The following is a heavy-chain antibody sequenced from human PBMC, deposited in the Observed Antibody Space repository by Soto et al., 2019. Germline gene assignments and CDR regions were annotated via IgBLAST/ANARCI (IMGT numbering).Heavy chain of an antibody. Sequence: QVQMVQSGPEVKKPGASVKVSCEASGDIFSTYGISWVRQAPGQGLEWMGWISGYNRNTRYAQKFQGRVTMTIDTSTRTAYVELRSLRFADTAVYFCARDRVAATGSSPIIDSYKGMDVWGQGTTVTVSS. CDR2: ISGYNRNT. J-gene: IGHJ6*02. CDR3: ARDRVAATGSSPIIDSYKGMDV. V-gene: IGHV1-18*01. CDR1: GDIFSTYG. D-gene: IGHD6-13*01.